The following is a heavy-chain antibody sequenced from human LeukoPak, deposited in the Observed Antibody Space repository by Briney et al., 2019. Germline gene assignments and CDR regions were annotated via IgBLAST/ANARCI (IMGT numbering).Heavy chain of an antibody. CDR2: IYYSGST. J-gene: IGHJ3*02. V-gene: IGHV4-31*03. D-gene: IGHD3-16*02. Sequence: PSETLSLTCTVSGGSISSGGYYWSWIRQHPGKGLEWIGYIYYSGSTYYNPSLKSRVTISVDTSKNQFSLKLSSVTAADTAVYYCASYPIMITFGGVIAYAFDIWGQGTMVTVSS. CDR1: GGSISSGGYY. CDR3: ASYPIMITFGGVIAYAFDI.